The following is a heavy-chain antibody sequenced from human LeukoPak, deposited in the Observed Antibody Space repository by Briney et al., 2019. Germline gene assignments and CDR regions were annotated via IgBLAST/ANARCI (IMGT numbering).Heavy chain of an antibody. V-gene: IGHV4-39*01. CDR2: IYYSGST. CDR3: ARHVVLLWFGELPDAFDI. CDR1: GGSISSSSYY. D-gene: IGHD3-10*01. J-gene: IGHJ3*02. Sequence: SETLSLTCTVSGGSISSSSYYWGWIRQPPGKGLEWIGSIYYSGSTYYNPSLKSRVTISVDTSKNQFSLKLSSVTAADTAVYYCARHVVLLWFGELPDAFDIWGQGTMVTVSS.